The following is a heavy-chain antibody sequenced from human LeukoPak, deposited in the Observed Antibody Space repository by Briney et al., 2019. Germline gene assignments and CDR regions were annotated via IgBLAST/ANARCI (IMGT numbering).Heavy chain of an antibody. CDR2: MNPNSGNT. CDR3: ARVELRYFDWLPGADYYYYGMDV. CDR1: GYTFTSYD. V-gene: IGHV1-8*01. Sequence: ASVKVSCKASGYTFTSYDINWVRQATGQGLEWMGWMNPNSGNTGYAQKFQGRVTMTRNTSISTAYMELSSLRSEDTAVYYCARVELRYFDWLPGADYYYYGMDVWGQGTTVTVSS. J-gene: IGHJ6*02. D-gene: IGHD3-9*01.